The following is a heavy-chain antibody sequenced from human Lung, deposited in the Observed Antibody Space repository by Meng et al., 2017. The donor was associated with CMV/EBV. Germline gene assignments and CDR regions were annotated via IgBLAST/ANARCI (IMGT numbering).Heavy chain of an antibody. CDR3: AKVYGSGSYRNDY. Sequence: AASGFSFNSYAMIWVRQDPGKGLEWVSAITGTGGNTYYADSVTGRSTISRDNSKNTLYLQMNSLGAEDTAVYYCAKVYGSGSYRNDYWGQGTLVTVSS. CDR1: GFSFNSYA. V-gene: IGHV3-23*01. CDR2: ITGTGGNT. D-gene: IGHD3-10*01. J-gene: IGHJ4*02.